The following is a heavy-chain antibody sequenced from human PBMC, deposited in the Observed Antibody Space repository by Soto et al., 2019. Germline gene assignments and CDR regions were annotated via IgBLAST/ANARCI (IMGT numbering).Heavy chain of an antibody. Sequence: GASVKVSCKASGYTFSSNYMHWVRQAPGQGLEWMGIINPSGDNTDYAQKFQGRVIMTRDTSTSTDYMELSSLRSEDTAIYYCVRGRGSRIVSVPAAGYFDYWGQGTLVTVSS. V-gene: IGHV1-46*01. CDR2: INPSGDNT. J-gene: IGHJ4*02. CDR3: VRGRGSRIVSVPAAGYFDY. CDR1: GYTFSSNY. D-gene: IGHD2-2*01.